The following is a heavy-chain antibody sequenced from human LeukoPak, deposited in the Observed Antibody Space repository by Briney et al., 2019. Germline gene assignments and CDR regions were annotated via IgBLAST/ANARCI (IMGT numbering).Heavy chain of an antibody. CDR2: IYSGGST. CDR1: GFTFDDYA. J-gene: IGHJ4*02. D-gene: IGHD3-9*01. V-gene: IGHV3-66*01. Sequence: PGGSLRLSCAASGFTFDDYAMHWVRQAPGKGLEWVSVIYSGGSTYYADSVKGRFTISRDNSKNTLYLQMNSLRAEDTAVYYCARVLRYTVDYWGQGTLVTVSS. CDR3: ARVLRYTVDY.